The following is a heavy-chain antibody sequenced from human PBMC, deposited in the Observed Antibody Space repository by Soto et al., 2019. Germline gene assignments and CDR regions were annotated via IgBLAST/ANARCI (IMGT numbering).Heavy chain of an antibody. Sequence: QVQLQESGPGLVKPSQTLSLTCTVSGGSISSGGYYWSWIRQHPGKGLEWIGYIYYSGSTYYNPSLKDRVTISIDTSENQFSLKLSSVTAADTAVYYCAYYGSGKWWFDPWGQGTLVTVSS. J-gene: IGHJ5*02. CDR3: AYYGSGKWWFDP. D-gene: IGHD3-10*01. V-gene: IGHV4-31*03. CDR1: GGSISSGGYY. CDR2: IYYSGST.